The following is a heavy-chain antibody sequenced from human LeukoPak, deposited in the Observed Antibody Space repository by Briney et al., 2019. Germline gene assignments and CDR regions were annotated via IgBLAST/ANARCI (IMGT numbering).Heavy chain of an antibody. V-gene: IGHV3-74*01. CDR1: GFTFSSYE. Sequence: GGSLRVSCAASGFTFSSYEMNWVRQAPGKGLVWVARIYSDGSGISYADSVKGRFTNSRDNARNTVYLQMNSLRVEDTAVYYGARGGSGGNWFDPWGQGTLVTVSS. CDR2: IYSDGSGI. J-gene: IGHJ5*02. D-gene: IGHD3-10*01. CDR3: ARGGSGGNWFDP.